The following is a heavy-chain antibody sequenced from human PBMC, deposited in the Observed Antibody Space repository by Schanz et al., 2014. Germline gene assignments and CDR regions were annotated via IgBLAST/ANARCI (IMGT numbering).Heavy chain of an antibody. J-gene: IGHJ6*03. V-gene: IGHV1-69*04. CDR1: GGTFSTYP. D-gene: IGHD2-2*02. CDR3: AGTYCSSTSCYTGYYYMDV. CDR2: IIPIHGIV. Sequence: QVQLVQSGAEVKKPGASVKVSCKLSGGTFSTYPINWLRQAPGQGLEWMGRIIPIHGIVNYAQRFQDRVRITADKSTSTAYMELTSLRSEDTAVYYCAGTYCSSTSCYTGYYYMDVWGKGTTVTVSS.